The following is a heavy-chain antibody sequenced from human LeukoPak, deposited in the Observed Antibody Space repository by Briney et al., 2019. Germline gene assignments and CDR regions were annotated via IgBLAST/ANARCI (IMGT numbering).Heavy chain of an antibody. D-gene: IGHD6-13*01. Sequence: ASVKVSCKASGYTFTGYYMHWVRQAPGQGLEWMGWINPNSGGTNYAQKFQGWVTMTRDTSISTAYMELSRLRSDDTAVYYCARGERQQLVSGYYYYYGMDVWGQGTTVTVSS. CDR1: GYTFTGYY. V-gene: IGHV1-2*04. J-gene: IGHJ6*02. CDR2: INPNSGGT. CDR3: ARGERQQLVSGYYYYYGMDV.